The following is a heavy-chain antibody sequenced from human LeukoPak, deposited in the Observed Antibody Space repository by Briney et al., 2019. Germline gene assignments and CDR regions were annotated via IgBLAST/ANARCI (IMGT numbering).Heavy chain of an antibody. V-gene: IGHV4-39*01. CDR1: GDSISSSSYY. D-gene: IGHD3/OR15-3a*01. CDR2: IFYSGTT. CDR3: ARQTGSGLFILP. J-gene: IGHJ4*02. Sequence: SETLSLTCTVSGDSISSSSYYWGWIRQPPGKGLEWIATIFYSGTTYYNPSLESRVTISVDTSKNQFSLRLSSVTAADTAVYYCARQTGSGLFILPGGQGTLVTVSS.